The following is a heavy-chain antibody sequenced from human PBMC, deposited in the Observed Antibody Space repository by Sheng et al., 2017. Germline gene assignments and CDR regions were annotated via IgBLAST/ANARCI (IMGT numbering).Heavy chain of an antibody. J-gene: IGHJ4*02. Sequence: EVQLVESGGGLVQPGGSLKLSCAASGFTFSGSTMHWVRQASGKGLEWVGRIRSKANSYATAYAASVKGRFTISRDDSKNTAYLQMNSLKTEDTAVYYCTRPVLDCSSTSCRDHWGQG. V-gene: IGHV3-73*02. CDR3: TRPVLDCSSTSCRDH. CDR1: GFTFSGST. D-gene: IGHD2-2*01. CDR2: IRSKANSYAT.